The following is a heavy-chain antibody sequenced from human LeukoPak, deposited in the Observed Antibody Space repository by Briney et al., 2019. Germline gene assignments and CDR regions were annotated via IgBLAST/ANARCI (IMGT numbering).Heavy chain of an antibody. D-gene: IGHD6-25*01. CDR3: ARDPGGYY. V-gene: IGHV3-66*01. CDR1: GFTVSSNY. Sequence: GGSLRLSCAASGFTVSSNYMSWVRQAPGKGLEWVSLIYSGGSAYYADSVKGRFTISSDNSKNTLYLQMNSLRAEDTAVYYCARDPGGYYWGQGTLVTVSS. J-gene: IGHJ4*02. CDR2: IYSGGSA.